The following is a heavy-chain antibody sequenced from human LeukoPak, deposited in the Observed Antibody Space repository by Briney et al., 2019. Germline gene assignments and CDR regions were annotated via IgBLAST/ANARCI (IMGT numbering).Heavy chain of an antibody. CDR1: GGSFSDYY. Sequence: SETLSLTCAVYGGSFSDYYWSWIRQPPGKGLEWIGEINHSGSTNYKPSLKSRVTISVDTSKNQFSLKLSSVTAADTAVYYCARSYSSSSGNWFDPWGQGTLVTVSS. J-gene: IGHJ5*02. CDR2: INHSGST. D-gene: IGHD6-6*01. V-gene: IGHV4-34*01. CDR3: ARSYSSSSGNWFDP.